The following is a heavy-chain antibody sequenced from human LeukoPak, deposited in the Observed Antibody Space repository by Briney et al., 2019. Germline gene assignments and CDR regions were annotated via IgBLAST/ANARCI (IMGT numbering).Heavy chain of an antibody. J-gene: IGHJ4*02. CDR1: GFTFSSYE. CDR3: AQGPDTAMVPVYYFDY. V-gene: IGHV3-48*03. CDR2: ISSSGSTI. Sequence: PGGSLRLSCAASGFTFSSYEMNWVRQAPGKGLEWVSYISSSGSTIYYADSVKGRFTISRDNSKNTLYLQMNSLRAEDTAVYYCAQGPDTAMVPVYYFDYWGQGTLVTVSS. D-gene: IGHD5-18*01.